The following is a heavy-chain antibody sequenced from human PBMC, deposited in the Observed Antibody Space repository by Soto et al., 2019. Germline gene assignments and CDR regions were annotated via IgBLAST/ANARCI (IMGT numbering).Heavy chain of an antibody. CDR3: AKDELEYQLLGATPAGYAFDI. D-gene: IGHD2-2*01. V-gene: IGHV3-30*18. CDR2: ISYDGSNK. J-gene: IGHJ3*02. Sequence: PGGSLRLSCAASGFTFSSYGMHWVRQAPGKGLEWVAVISYDGSNKYYADSVKGRFTISRDNSKDTLYLQMNSLRAEDTAVYYCAKDELEYQLLGATPAGYAFDIWGQGTMVTVSS. CDR1: GFTFSSYG.